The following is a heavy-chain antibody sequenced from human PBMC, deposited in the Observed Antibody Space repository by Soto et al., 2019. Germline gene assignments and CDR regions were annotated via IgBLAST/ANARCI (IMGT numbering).Heavy chain of an antibody. CDR3: ARANYDILTGYSIVDY. D-gene: IGHD3-9*01. Sequence: QVQLQESGPGLVKPSQTLSLTCTVSGGSISSGGYYWSWIRQHPGKGLEWIGYIYYSGSTYYNPSLKSRVTISVDTSKNQFSLKLNSVTAADTAVYYCARANYDILTGYSIVDYWGQGTLVPVSS. J-gene: IGHJ4*02. CDR1: GGSISSGGYY. CDR2: IYYSGST. V-gene: IGHV4-31*03.